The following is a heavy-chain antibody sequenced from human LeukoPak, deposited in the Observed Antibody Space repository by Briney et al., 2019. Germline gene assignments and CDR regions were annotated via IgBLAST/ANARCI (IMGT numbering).Heavy chain of an antibody. CDR1: GYTFTGYY. J-gene: IGHJ4*02. D-gene: IGHD2-2*03. V-gene: IGHV1-2*02. CDR2: INPNSGGT. CDR3: ARGGYCSSTSCMRYAKYYFDY. Sequence: ASVKVSCKASGYTFTGYYMYWVRQAPGQGLEWMGWINPNSGGTNYAQKFQGRVTMTRDTSISTAYMELSRLRSDDTAVYYCARGGYCSSTSCMRYAKYYFDYWGQGTLVTVSS.